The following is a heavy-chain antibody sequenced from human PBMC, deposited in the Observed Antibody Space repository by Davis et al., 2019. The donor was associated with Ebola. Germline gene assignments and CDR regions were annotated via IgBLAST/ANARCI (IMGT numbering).Heavy chain of an antibody. V-gene: IGHV4-34*01. CDR3: ARGGNSPHFYYYGMDV. CDR1: GGSFSGYY. Sequence: GSLRLSCAVYGGSFSGYYWSWIRQPPGKGLEWIGEINHSGSTNYNPSLKSRVTISVDTSKNQFSLKLSSVTAADTAVYYCARGGNSPHFYYYGMDVWGQGTTVTVSS. CDR2: INHSGST. D-gene: IGHD4-23*01. J-gene: IGHJ6*02.